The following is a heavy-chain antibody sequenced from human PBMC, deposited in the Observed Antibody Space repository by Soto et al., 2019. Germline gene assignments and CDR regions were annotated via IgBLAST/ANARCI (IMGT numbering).Heavy chain of an antibody. CDR3: AREWDNKSEHSSGWYDDF. Sequence: ASVKVSCKASGYTFSSYGISWVRQAPGQGLERMGWISGYSGHTYYAQKFQGRVTMTTDTSTNTVYMELRSLRSDDTAVYYCAREWDNKSEHSSGWYDDFWGQ. V-gene: IGHV1-18*01. J-gene: IGHJ4*02. CDR2: ISGYSGHT. D-gene: IGHD6-19*01. CDR1: GYTFSSYG.